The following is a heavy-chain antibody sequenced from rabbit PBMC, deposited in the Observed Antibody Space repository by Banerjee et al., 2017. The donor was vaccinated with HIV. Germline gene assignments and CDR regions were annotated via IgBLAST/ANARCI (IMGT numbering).Heavy chain of an antibody. CDR1: GFSFSSGYD. CDR2: IYAGRGDKT. Sequence: QEQLEESGGDLVKPEGSLTLTCTASGFSFSSGYDVCWVRQAPGKGLEWIACIYAGRGDKTYYARWAKGRFTISKTSSTTVTLQMTSLTAADTATYFCARDLAGVIGWNFNLWGPGTLVTVS. D-gene: IGHD4-1*01. V-gene: IGHV1S45*01. CDR3: ARDLAGVIGWNFNL. J-gene: IGHJ4*01.